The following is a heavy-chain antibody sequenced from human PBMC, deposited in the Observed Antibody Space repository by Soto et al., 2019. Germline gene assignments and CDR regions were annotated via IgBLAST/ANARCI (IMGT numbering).Heavy chain of an antibody. Sequence: GGSLRLSCAASGFTFSSYGMHWVRQAPGKGLEWVAVISYDGSNKYYADSVKGRFTISRDNSKNTLYLQMNSLRAEDTAVYYCAKDIYKRVVVVVAATPPGLDYWGQGTLVTVSS. D-gene: IGHD2-15*01. CDR3: AKDIYKRVVVVVAATPPGLDY. V-gene: IGHV3-30*18. CDR2: ISYDGSNK. CDR1: GFTFSSYG. J-gene: IGHJ4*02.